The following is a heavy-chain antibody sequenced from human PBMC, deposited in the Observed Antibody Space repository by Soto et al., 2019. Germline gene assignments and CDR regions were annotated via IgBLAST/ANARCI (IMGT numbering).Heavy chain of an antibody. CDR3: TKVKGRSFNPPYAFHV. Sequence: GGSLRLSYAASGFTFSNAWMTWVRQAPGKGLEWVGHVKSKGDGGTTDYAAPVRGRFTISRDDSEDTLYLQMNSLKSEDTAVYYCTKVKGRSFNPPYAFHVWGQGTMVTVSS. J-gene: IGHJ3*01. CDR1: GFTFSNAW. D-gene: IGHD1-26*01. V-gene: IGHV3-15*01. CDR2: VKSKGDGGTT.